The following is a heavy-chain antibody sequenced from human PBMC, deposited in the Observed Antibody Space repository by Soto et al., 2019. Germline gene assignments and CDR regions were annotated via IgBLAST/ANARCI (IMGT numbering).Heavy chain of an antibody. D-gene: IGHD3-10*01. CDR2: INHSGST. V-gene: IGHV4-34*01. J-gene: IGHJ5*02. CDR3: ARGRYYYGSGIANWFDP. CDR1: GGSFSGYY. Sequence: QVQLQQWGAGLLKPSETLSLTCAVYGGSFSGYYWSWIRQPPGKGLEWIGEINHSGSTNYNPSLESRVTRSGNPSKNQFARELSSVTAADTAVYYCARGRYYYGSGIANWFDPWGQGTLVTVSS.